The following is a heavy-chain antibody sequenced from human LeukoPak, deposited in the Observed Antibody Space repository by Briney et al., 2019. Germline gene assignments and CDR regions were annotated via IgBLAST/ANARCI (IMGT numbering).Heavy chain of an antibody. Sequence: SETLSLTCTVSGGSISSSSYYWGWIRQPPGKGLGWIGSIYYSGSTYYNPSLKSRVTISVDTSKNQFSLKLSSVTAADTAVYYCARLPAVAGIFDYWGQGTLVTVSS. J-gene: IGHJ4*02. D-gene: IGHD6-19*01. CDR1: GGSISSSSYY. CDR2: IYYSGST. V-gene: IGHV4-39*01. CDR3: ARLPAVAGIFDY.